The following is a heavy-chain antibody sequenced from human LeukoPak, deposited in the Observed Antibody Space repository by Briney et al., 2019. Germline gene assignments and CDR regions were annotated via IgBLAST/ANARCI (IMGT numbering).Heavy chain of an antibody. CDR2: ISEKGGST. CDR3: AKRGVVIRGILVIGYHQEAYHYDF. Sequence: GGSLRLSCVVSGISLSNYAMTWVRQAPGKGLEWVSYISEKGGSTTYADSVKGRFTISRDTSLNTLYLQMNNLRAEDTAVYFCAKRGVVIRGILVIGYHQEAYHYDFWGQGVLVTVSS. D-gene: IGHD3-10*01. J-gene: IGHJ4*02. CDR1: GISLSNYA. V-gene: IGHV3-23*01.